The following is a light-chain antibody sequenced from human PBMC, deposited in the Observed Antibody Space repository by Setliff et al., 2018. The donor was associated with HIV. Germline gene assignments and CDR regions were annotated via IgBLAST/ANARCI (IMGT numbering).Light chain of an antibody. Sequence: QSALTQPASVSGSPGQSITTACTGTSSDVGSYNLVSWYQQHPGKAPKLMINEGFKRPSGISNRFSGSKSGNTASLTISGLQAEDEADYYCCSNAGSSVYVFGTGTKV. CDR2: EGF. CDR3: CSNAGSSVYV. V-gene: IGLV2-23*01. J-gene: IGLJ1*01. CDR1: SSDVGSYNL.